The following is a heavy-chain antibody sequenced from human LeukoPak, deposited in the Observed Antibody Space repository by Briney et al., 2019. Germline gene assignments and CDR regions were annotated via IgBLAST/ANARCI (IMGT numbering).Heavy chain of an antibody. CDR3: AKGSSGWPVYYYYMDV. J-gene: IGHJ6*03. Sequence: PGGSLRLSCAASGFTFSSYWMSWVRQAPGEGLEWVAHIKQDGSEKYYADSVKGRFTISRDNSKNTLYLQMNSLRAEDTAVYYCAKGSSGWPVYYYYMDVWGKGTTVTVSS. V-gene: IGHV3-7*01. D-gene: IGHD6-19*01. CDR2: IKQDGSEK. CDR1: GFTFSSYW.